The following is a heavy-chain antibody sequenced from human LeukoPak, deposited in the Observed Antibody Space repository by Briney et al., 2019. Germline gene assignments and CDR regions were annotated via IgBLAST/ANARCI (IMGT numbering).Heavy chain of an antibody. CDR3: ARDGGYDSSGYYYNWFDP. V-gene: IGHV1-18*01. CDR1: GYTFTSYG. CDR2: IRVYNGNT. J-gene: IGHJ5*02. Sequence: ASVKVSCKASGYTFTSYGINWVRQAPGQGLEWMGWIRVYNGNTNYAQKLQGRVTMTTDTSTSTAYMELRSLRSDDTAVYYCARDGGYDSSGYYYNWFDPWGQGTLVTVSS. D-gene: IGHD3-22*01.